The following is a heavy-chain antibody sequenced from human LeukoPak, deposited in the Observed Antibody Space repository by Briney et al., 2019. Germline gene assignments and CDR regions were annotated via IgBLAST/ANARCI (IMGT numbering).Heavy chain of an antibody. V-gene: IGHV4-61*10. CDR2: VYSSGST. J-gene: IGHJ4*02. CDR3: ARAKGTFYDILTGDGGFDY. CDR1: GGSISSGSYY. D-gene: IGHD3-9*01. Sequence: SETLSLTCTVSGGSISSGSYYWSWIRQPAGKGLEWIGRVYSSGSTDYNPSLKSRVTISVDTSKNQFSLKLSSVTAADTAVYYCARAKGTFYDILTGDGGFDYWGQGTLVSVSS.